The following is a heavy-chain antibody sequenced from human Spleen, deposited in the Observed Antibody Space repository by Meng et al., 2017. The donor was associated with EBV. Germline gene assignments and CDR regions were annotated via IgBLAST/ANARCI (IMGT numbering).Heavy chain of an antibody. V-gene: IGHV1-3*04. CDR1: GYTFTSYA. J-gene: IGHJ4*02. CDR3: ARVRIGVPGRGFYFDS. D-gene: IGHD6-19*01. Sequence: QVQVVQSGAEVKKPGASVKVSCTASGYTFTSYAIHWVRQAPGQRLEWMGWINTGTGDTNYAQKFQGRVDFTRDRSASTAYMDLSSLRSEDTAIYYCARVRIGVPGRGFYFDSWGQGTLVTVSS. CDR2: INTGTGDT.